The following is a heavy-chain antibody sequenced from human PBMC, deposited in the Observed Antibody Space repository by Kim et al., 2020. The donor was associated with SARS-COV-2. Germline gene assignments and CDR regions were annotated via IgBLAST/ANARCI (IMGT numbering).Heavy chain of an antibody. D-gene: IGHD3-10*01. V-gene: IGHV1-45*02. Sequence: YAQKFQDRVTITRDRSMSTAYMELSSLRSEDTAMYYCARGPGSGLPWFDPWGQGTLVTVSS. CDR3: ARGPGSGLPWFDP. J-gene: IGHJ5*02.